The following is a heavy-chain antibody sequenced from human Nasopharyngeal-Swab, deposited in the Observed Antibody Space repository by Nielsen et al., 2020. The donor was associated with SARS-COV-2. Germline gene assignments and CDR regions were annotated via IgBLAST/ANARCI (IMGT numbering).Heavy chain of an antibody. CDR3: ARIGCSGGSCYCDY. CDR2: IYYNGST. CDR1: GGSISSYY. Sequence: SETLSLTCKVAGGSISSYYWRWIRQPPGKGLEWIGYIYYNGSTNYNPSLKSRVTISIDTSKNQFSLKLNSVTAADTAVYYCARIGCSGGSCYCDYWGQGTLVTVSS. V-gene: IGHV4-59*01. D-gene: IGHD2-15*01. J-gene: IGHJ4*02.